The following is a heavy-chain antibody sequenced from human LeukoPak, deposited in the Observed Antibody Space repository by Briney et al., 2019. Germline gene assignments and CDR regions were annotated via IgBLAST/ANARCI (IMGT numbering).Heavy chain of an antibody. J-gene: IGHJ4*02. Sequence: SETLSLTCTVSGGSISSSSYYWGWIRQPPGKGLEWIGSIYHSGSTYYNPSLKSRVTISVDTSKNQFSLKLSSVTAADTAVYYCARANYDILTFDYWGQGTLVTVSS. CDR3: ARANYDILTFDY. V-gene: IGHV4-39*07. CDR2: IYHSGST. D-gene: IGHD3-9*01. CDR1: GGSISSSSYY.